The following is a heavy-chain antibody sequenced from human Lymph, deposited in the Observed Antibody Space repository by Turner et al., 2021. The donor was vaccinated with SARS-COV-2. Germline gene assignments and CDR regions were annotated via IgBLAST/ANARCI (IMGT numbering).Heavy chain of an antibody. CDR2: ISSSSSYI. Sequence: EVQLVESGGGLVKPGGSLRLSCPASGFTFSTYSMNWVRQAPGKGLGWISSISSSSSYIYYADSVKGRFTISRDDAKNSLYLQMNSLRAEDTAVYYCARDIPTTADYFDYWGQGTLVTVSS. CDR1: GFTFSTYS. D-gene: IGHD4-17*01. J-gene: IGHJ4*02. CDR3: ARDIPTTADYFDY. V-gene: IGHV3-21*01.